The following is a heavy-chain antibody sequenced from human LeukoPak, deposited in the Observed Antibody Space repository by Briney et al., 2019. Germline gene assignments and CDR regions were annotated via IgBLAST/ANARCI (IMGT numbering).Heavy chain of an antibody. V-gene: IGHV3-11*04. CDR1: GFTFSDYF. Sequence: GGSLRLSCAASGFTFSDYFMSWLRQAPGKGLEWVPYISSSGSTIYYADSVKGRFTISRDNAKNSLYLQMNSLTAEDTAVYYCARVEYSSSWQIVYYFDYWGQGTLVTVSS. CDR2: ISSSGSTI. J-gene: IGHJ4*02. D-gene: IGHD6-13*01. CDR3: ARVEYSSSWQIVYYFDY.